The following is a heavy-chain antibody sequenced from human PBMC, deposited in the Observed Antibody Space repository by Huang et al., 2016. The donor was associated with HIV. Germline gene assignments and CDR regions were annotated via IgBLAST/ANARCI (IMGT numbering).Heavy chain of an antibody. CDR2: IYYDGNHQ. D-gene: IGHD3-10*01. Sequence: QVQLVESGGGVAQPGRSLRLSCTASGFSFRIYGVAWVRQAVVKGLEWGEVIYYDGNHQHYADAVKGRFTISGDNSKDTMYLQMSSLRPEDTVVYYCARVTTPTGGPVRGIIYPSANDFWGQGTLVTVSS. J-gene: IGHJ4*02. CDR3: ARVTTPTGGPVRGIIYPSANDF. V-gene: IGHV3-30*04. CDR1: GFSFRIYG.